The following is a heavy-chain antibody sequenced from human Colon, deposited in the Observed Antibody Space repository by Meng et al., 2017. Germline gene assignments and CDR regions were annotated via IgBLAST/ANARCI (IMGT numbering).Heavy chain of an antibody. CDR2: ILSDGSDK. V-gene: IGHV3-33*01. Sequence: GGSLRLSCEASGFTFRTYAMHWVRQAPGKGLEGVAVILSDGSDKYYADSVKGRFTISRDNSNNPLFLQMNSLRAEDTALYFCAGWEQHGSHFDFWGQGTLVTVSS. D-gene: IGHD3-10*01. CDR3: AGWEQHGSHFDF. J-gene: IGHJ4*02. CDR1: GFTFRTYA.